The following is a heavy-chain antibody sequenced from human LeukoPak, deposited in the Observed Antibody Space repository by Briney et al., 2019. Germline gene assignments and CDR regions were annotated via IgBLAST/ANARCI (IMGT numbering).Heavy chain of an antibody. D-gene: IGHD3-16*02. CDR3: AKNTISGGHYQYGMDV. J-gene: IGHJ6*04. CDR2: ISGSGGIT. Sequence: LAGRSLRLSCAASGFTFSRYAMSWVRQAPGKGLEWVSSISGSGGITYHADSLKGRFTISRDNSKNTLFLQMNSLRAEDTAVYYCAKNTISGGHYQYGMDVWGKGTTVTVSS. V-gene: IGHV3-23*01. CDR1: GFTFSRYA.